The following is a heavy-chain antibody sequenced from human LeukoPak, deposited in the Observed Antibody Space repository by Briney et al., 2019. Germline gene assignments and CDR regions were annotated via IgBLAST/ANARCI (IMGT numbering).Heavy chain of an antibody. Sequence: ASVKVSCKVSGYTLTELFMHWVRRAPGKGLEWMGGFDPEDGETIYAQKFQGRVTMTEDTSTDTAYMELSSLRSEDTAVYYCATDSQGRPPYFDYWGQGTLVTVSS. CDR2: FDPEDGET. J-gene: IGHJ4*02. D-gene: IGHD6-6*01. CDR1: GYTLTELF. CDR3: ATDSQGRPPYFDY. V-gene: IGHV1-24*01.